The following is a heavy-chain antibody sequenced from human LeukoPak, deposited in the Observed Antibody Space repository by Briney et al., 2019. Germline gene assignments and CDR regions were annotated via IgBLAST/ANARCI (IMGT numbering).Heavy chain of an antibody. D-gene: IGHD1-26*01. CDR2: FDPEDGET. V-gene: IGHV1-24*01. Sequence: ASVKVSCKVSGYTLTELCMHWVRQAPGNGLEWMGGFDPEDGETIYAQKFQGRVTMTEDTSTDTAYMELSSLRSEDTAVYYCAATHSGPIDYWGQGTLVTVSS. J-gene: IGHJ4*02. CDR1: GYTLTELC. CDR3: AATHSGPIDY.